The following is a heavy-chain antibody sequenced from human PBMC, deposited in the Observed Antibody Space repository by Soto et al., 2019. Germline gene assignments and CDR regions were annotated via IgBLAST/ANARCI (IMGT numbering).Heavy chain of an antibody. V-gene: IGHV1-69*13. Sequence: SVKVSCKASGGTFSNYGISWVRQAPGQGLEWMGEIIPLFGTANYAQKFQGRVTITADESTTTAYMELSSLRSEDTVVYSCASGNPATFGGITVYYYYGMDVWGQGTTVTVSS. CDR1: GGTFSNYG. J-gene: IGHJ6*02. D-gene: IGHD3-16*02. CDR3: ASGNPATFGGITVYYYYGMDV. CDR2: IIPLFGTA.